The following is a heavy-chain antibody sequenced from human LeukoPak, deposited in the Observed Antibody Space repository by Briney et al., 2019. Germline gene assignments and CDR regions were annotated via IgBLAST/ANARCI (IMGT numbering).Heavy chain of an antibody. V-gene: IGHV1-69*13. Sequence: SVKVSCKASGGTFSSYAISWVRQAPGQGLEWMGGIIPIFGTANYAQKFQGRVAITADESTSTAYMELSSLRSEDTAVYYCARARGSYSSSWYYRYFDYWGQGTLVTVSS. CDR2: IIPIFGTA. D-gene: IGHD6-13*01. J-gene: IGHJ4*02. CDR3: ARARGSYSSSWYYRYFDY. CDR1: GGTFSSYA.